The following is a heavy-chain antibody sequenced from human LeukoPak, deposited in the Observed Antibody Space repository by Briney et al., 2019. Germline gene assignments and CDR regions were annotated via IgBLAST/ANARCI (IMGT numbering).Heavy chain of an antibody. V-gene: IGHV1-2*02. CDR2: INLNSGGT. D-gene: IGHD6-13*01. CDR1: GDTFTGYY. Sequence: EASVKVSCKASGDTFTGYYMQWVRQAPGQGLEWMGWINLNSGGTNSTQKFQGRGTMTRDTSISTAYMELSRLRSDDTAVYYCARVPKAIGWRAAGTNDYWGQGTLVTVSS. J-gene: IGHJ4*02. CDR3: ARVPKAIGWRAAGTNDY.